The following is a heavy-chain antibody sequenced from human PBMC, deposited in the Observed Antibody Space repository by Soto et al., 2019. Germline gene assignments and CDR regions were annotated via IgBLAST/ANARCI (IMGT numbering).Heavy chain of an antibody. D-gene: IGHD6-13*01. CDR2: LSESGISI. CDR3: AEATSSWYAAFFAL. J-gene: IGHJ4*02. V-gene: IGHV3-23*01. Sequence: EVQLLESGGGLVQPGGSLRLSCTASGFTFSRHAMNWVRQAPGKGLEWVSGLSESGISIYYADSVKDRLTITRANSKNTRYLQSRTRSAEAMAGYSCAEATSSWYAAFFALWGKGTLVTASS. CDR1: GFTFSRHA.